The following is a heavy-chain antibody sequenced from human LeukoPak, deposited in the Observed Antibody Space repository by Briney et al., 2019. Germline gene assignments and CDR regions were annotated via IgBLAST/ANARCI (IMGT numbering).Heavy chain of an antibody. V-gene: IGHV1-69*05. Sequence: SVKVSCKASGGTFSSYAISWVRQAPGQGLEWMGRIIPIFGTANYAQKFQGRVTITTDESTSTAYMELSSLRSEDTAVYYCAKESSSSADWRILVVNYFDYWGQGTLVTVSA. D-gene: IGHD6-13*01. CDR2: IIPIFGTA. CDR3: AKESSSSADWRILVVNYFDY. CDR1: GGTFSSYA. J-gene: IGHJ4*02.